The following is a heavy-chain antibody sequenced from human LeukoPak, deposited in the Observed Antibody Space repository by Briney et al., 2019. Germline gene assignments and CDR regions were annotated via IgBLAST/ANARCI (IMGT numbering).Heavy chain of an antibody. CDR1: GYTLTELS. V-gene: IGHV1-24*01. J-gene: IGHJ3*02. Sequence: VASVKVSCKVSGYTLTELSMHWVRQAPGKGLEWMGGFDPEDGETIYAQKFQGRVTMTEDTSTDTAYMELSSLRSEDTAVYYCATEGLLAFRDAFDIWGQGTMVTVSS. D-gene: IGHD2-21*01. CDR2: FDPEDGET. CDR3: ATEGLLAFRDAFDI.